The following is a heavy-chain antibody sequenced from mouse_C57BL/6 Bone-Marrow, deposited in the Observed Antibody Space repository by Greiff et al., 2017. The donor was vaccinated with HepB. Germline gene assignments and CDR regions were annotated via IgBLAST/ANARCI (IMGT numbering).Heavy chain of an antibody. CDR3: ARDYPYAMDY. V-gene: IGHV1-72*01. J-gene: IGHJ4*01. CDR2: IDPNSGGT. D-gene: IGHD2-4*01. Sequence: QVQLQQPGAELVKPGASVKLSCKASGYTFTSYWMHWVKQRPGRGLEWIGRIDPNSGGTKYNEKFKSKATLTVDKPSSTAYMQLSSLKSEDSAVYYCARDYPYAMDYWGQGTSVTVSS. CDR1: GYTFTSYW.